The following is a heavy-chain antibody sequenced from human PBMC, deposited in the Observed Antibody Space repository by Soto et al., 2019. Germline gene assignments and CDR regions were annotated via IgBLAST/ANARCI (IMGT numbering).Heavy chain of an antibody. Sequence: EVQLLESGGGLVQPGGSLRLSCAASGFSFSTYAMSWVRQAPGKGLAWVSVISATGGSTFYADSVKGRFTVSRDNSRNTLYLQLISLRVEDTAIYYCAKDLRTSNNYYYGMDVWGQGTTVTVSS. CDR3: AKDLRTSNNYYYGMDV. V-gene: IGHV3-23*01. CDR2: ISATGGST. J-gene: IGHJ6*02. CDR1: GFSFSTYA. D-gene: IGHD2-8*01.